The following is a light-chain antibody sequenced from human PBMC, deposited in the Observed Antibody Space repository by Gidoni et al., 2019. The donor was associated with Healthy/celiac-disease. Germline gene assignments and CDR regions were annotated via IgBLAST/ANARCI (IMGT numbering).Light chain of an antibody. CDR1: QSVRSSY. V-gene: IGKV3-20*01. CDR2: GAS. J-gene: IGKJ4*01. Sequence: EIVLTQSPGTLSLSPGERATLSCRASQSVRSSYLAWYQQKPGQAPRLLIYGASSRATGIPDRFSGSGSGTDFTLTISRLEPEDFAVYYCQQYGSLLTFXGXTKVEIK. CDR3: QQYGSLLT.